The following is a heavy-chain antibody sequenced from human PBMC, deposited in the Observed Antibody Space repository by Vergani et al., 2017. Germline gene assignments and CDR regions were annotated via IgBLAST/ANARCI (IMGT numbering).Heavy chain of an antibody. J-gene: IGHJ3*02. CDR2: IYTSGST. Sequence: QVQLQESGPGLVKPSQTLSLTCTVSGGSISSGSYYWSWIRQPAGKGLEWIGRIYTSGSTNYNPSLKSRVTISVDTSKNQCSLKLSSVTAADTAVYYCATWPREVSDDAFDIWGQGTMVTVSS. D-gene: IGHD6-6*01. CDR1: GGSISSGSYY. V-gene: IGHV4-61*02. CDR3: ATWPREVSDDAFDI.